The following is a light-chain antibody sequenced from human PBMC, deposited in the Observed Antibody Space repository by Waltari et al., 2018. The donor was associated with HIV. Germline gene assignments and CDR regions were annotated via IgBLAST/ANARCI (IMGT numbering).Light chain of an antibody. V-gene: IGLV8-61*01. CDR2: STN. Sequence: QTVVTQEPSFSVSPGGTVTLTCGLSSGSVSTSYYPSWYQQTPGQAPRTLIYSTNTRSSGVPVRCSGSILGNKAALTITGAQADDESDYYCVLYMGSGIWVFGGGTKLTVL. CDR1: SGSVSTSYY. CDR3: VLYMGSGIWV. J-gene: IGLJ3*02.